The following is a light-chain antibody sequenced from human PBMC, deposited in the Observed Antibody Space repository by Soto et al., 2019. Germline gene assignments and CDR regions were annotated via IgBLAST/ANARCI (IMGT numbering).Light chain of an antibody. Sequence: IVMTQSPATLSVPPGQRATLSCRASQSVSVNLAWYQQKPGQAPRLLIYGASTRLAATPSRFSGSGSGTYFTLTISSLQPEDFATYYCQQSYSTPYTFGQGTKLEIK. V-gene: IGKV3-15*01. J-gene: IGKJ2*01. CDR3: QQSYSTPYT. CDR1: QSVSVN. CDR2: GAS.